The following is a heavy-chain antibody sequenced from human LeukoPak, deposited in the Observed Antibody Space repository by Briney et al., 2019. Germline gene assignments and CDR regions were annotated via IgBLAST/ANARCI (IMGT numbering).Heavy chain of an antibody. CDR1: GGTFSSYA. D-gene: IGHD6-19*01. J-gene: IGHJ5*02. Sequence: SVKVSCKASGGTFSSYAISWVRQAPGQGLEWMGGIIPIFGTANYAQKFQGRVTITADTSTSTAYMELRSLRSDDTAVYYCARDQWLVLHPNSRVKFNWFDPWGQGTLVTVSS. CDR3: ARDQWLVLHPNSRVKFNWFDP. CDR2: IIPIFGTA. V-gene: IGHV1-69*06.